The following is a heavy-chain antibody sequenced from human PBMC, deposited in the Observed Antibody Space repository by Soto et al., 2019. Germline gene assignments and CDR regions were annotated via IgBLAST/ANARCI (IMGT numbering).Heavy chain of an antibody. D-gene: IGHD2-2*01. CDR1: GFTFSTYS. CDR2: IGGGGSYI. Sequence: PGGSLRLSCVASGFTFSTYSMNWVRQAPGKGRDCVSYIGGGGSYISYADSVKGRFTISRDNGKSSLYLQMRSLRAEDAAAYYCAKDKNTPLPAAHPYYYYGIDVWGQGTTVTVSS. V-gene: IGHV3-21*01. J-gene: IGHJ6*02. CDR3: AKDKNTPLPAAHPYYYYGIDV.